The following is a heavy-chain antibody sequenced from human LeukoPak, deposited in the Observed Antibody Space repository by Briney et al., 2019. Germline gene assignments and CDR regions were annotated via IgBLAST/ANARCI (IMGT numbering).Heavy chain of an antibody. CDR1: GFTFSSYS. J-gene: IGHJ5*02. CDR2: ISSSSSYI. D-gene: IGHD2-2*01. V-gene: IGHV3-21*01. CDR3: ARVAIVVVPAAPLDP. Sequence: ERSLRLSCAASGFTFSSYSMNWVRQAPGKGLEWVSSISSSSSYIYYADSVKGRFTISRDNAKNSLYLQMNSLRAEDTAVYYCARVAIVVVPAAPLDPWGQGTLVTVSS.